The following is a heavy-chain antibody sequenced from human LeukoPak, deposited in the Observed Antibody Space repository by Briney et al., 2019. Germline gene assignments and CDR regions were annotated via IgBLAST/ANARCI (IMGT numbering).Heavy chain of an antibody. CDR2: IYNDCST. D-gene: IGHD2-2*01. Sequence: GGSLRHSRAHSGFTVSNIYMSSVRPVPGGGGGCVSIIYNDCSTHYSNSKKSRFTISRDNSKITMYQQMNSLKVEDTAVYRCARGVHTCRTTSCGCCDSWGQGTLVTVSS. CDR1: GFTVSNIY. J-gene: IGHJ4*02. CDR3: ARGVHTCRTTSCGCCDS. V-gene: IGHV3-66*01.